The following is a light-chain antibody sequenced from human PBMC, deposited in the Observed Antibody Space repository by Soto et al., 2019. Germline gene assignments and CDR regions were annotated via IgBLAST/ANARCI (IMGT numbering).Light chain of an antibody. V-gene: IGKV3-15*01. CDR3: QQYDDWPPYT. CDR2: GAY. CDR1: QSVGNN. Sequence: EIEMTQSPATLSLSPGERATVSCRASQSVGNNLAWYQQKSGQAPRLLIYGAYTRAAGVPARFSGTGSGTEFTLTISSLQSEDFAVYYCQQYDDWPPYTFGQGTKLEFK. J-gene: IGKJ2*01.